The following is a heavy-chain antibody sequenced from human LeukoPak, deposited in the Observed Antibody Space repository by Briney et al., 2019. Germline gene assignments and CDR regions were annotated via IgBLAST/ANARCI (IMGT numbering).Heavy chain of an antibody. CDR3: AKYSYGSGTSFDP. J-gene: IGHJ5*02. CDR1: GFTFSSYW. D-gene: IGHD3-10*01. CDR2: INKVGSEK. Sequence: GGSLRLSCAASGFTFSSYWMSWVRQAPGKGLEWVANINKVGSEKFYVDSVKGRFTISRDNAKNSMHLQMSSLRAEDTAVYYCAKYSYGSGTSFDPWGQGTLVTVSS. V-gene: IGHV3-7*01.